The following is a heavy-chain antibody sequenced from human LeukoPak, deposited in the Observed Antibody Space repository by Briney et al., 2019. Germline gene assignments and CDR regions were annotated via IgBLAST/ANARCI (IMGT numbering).Heavy chain of an antibody. D-gene: IGHD2-2*01. CDR1: GFSLSTRGVG. J-gene: IGHJ3*02. CDR2: IYWNDDK. CDR3: AHRIRVPAAIDHGAFDI. V-gene: IGHV2-5*01. Sequence: SGPTLVNPTQTLTLTCTFSGFSLSTRGVGVGWIRQPPGKALEWLTLIYWNDDKRYSPSLKSRLTITKDTSKNQVVLTMTNMDPVDTATYYCAHRIRVPAAIDHGAFDIWGQGTMVTVSS.